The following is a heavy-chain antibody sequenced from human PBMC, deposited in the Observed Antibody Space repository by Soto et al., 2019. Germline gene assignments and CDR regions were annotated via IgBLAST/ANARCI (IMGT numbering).Heavy chain of an antibody. J-gene: IGHJ4*02. V-gene: IGHV3-23*01. CDR2: ISGSGGTT. Sequence: GGSLRLSCAASGFTFSNYAMSWVRQAPGKGLEWVSAISGSGGTTYYADSVKGRFTISRHNSKNTLNLQMNSLRAEDTALYYCAKVPTYNSSPLYFDYWGQGTLVTVSS. CDR3: AKVPTYNSSPLYFDY. D-gene: IGHD6-6*01. CDR1: GFTFSNYA.